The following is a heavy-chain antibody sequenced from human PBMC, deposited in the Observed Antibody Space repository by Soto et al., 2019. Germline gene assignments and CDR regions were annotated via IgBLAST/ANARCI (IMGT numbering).Heavy chain of an antibody. Sequence: GGSLRLSCAASGFSFSNYAMNWVRQAPGKGLEWVSAISAGGSNTNYADSVKGRFTISSDNSKNTLYLQMNGLRADDTAVYYCAKEYSTSFDYWGQGTPVTVS. CDR3: AKEYSTSFDY. CDR1: GFSFSNYA. D-gene: IGHD6-6*01. J-gene: IGHJ4*02. CDR2: ISAGGSNT. V-gene: IGHV3-23*01.